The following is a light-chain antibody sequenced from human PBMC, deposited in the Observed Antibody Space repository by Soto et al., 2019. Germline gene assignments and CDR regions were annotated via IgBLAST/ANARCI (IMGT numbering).Light chain of an antibody. CDR2: AAS. V-gene: IGKV1-39*01. J-gene: IGKJ1*01. CDR3: QQSHRRHTWT. CDR1: QSISSY. Sequence: DIQMTQSPSSLSASVGDSVTITCRASQSISSYLNWYQQKPGKAPKLLIYAASSLQSGVPSRFIGSRCGTDVTLTISSMQHEDFSTYCCQQSHRRHTWTFGQGTKVEIK.